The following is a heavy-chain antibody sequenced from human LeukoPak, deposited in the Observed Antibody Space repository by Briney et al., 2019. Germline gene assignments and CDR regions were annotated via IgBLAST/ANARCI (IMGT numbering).Heavy chain of an antibody. CDR3: AKVGKGVGATLNWFDP. CDR2: ISYDGSNK. J-gene: IGHJ5*02. D-gene: IGHD1-26*01. V-gene: IGHV3-30*18. CDR1: GFTFSSYG. Sequence: GGSLRLSCAASGFTFSSYGMHWVRQAQGKGLEWVAVISYDGSNKYYADSVKGRFTISRDNSKNTLYLQMNSLRAEDTAVYYCAKVGKGVGATLNWFDPWGQGTLVTVSS.